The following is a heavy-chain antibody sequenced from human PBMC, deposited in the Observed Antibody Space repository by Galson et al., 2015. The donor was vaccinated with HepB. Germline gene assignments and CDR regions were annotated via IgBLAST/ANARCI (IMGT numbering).Heavy chain of an antibody. J-gene: IGHJ4*02. D-gene: IGHD6-19*01. CDR1: GFTFSRYS. V-gene: IGHV3-21*01. CDR3: ARDGGAVAGTFGDY. Sequence: SLRLSCAASGFTFSRYSMNWVRQAPGKGLEWVSSISSSSSYIYYADSVKGRSTISRDNAKNSLYLQMNSLRAEDTAVYYCARDGGAVAGTFGDYWGQGTLVTVSS. CDR2: ISSSSSYI.